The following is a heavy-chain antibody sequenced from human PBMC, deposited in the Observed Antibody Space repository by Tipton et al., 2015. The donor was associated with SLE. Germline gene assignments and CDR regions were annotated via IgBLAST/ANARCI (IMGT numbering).Heavy chain of an antibody. CDR1: VASISKYY. V-gene: IGHV4-4*07. CDR3: ARVGNYDNSGFHYEYYFDS. D-gene: IGHD3-22*01. CDR2: IYTSANI. Sequence: TLSLTCSVSVASISKYYWNWFRQPAGKGLEWIGRIYTSANINYNPSLESRVTLSLDTSKNQFSLRLNSVTAADTAVYYCARVGNYDNSGFHYEYYFDSWGQGTLVTVPS. J-gene: IGHJ4*02.